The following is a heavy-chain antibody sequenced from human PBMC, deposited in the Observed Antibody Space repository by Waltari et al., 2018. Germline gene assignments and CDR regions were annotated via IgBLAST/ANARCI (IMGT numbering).Heavy chain of an antibody. D-gene: IGHD3-22*01. Sequence: QVQLVESGGGVVQPGRSLRLSCAASGFTFSSYGMHWVRQAPGKGLEWVAVIWYDGSNKYYADSVKGRFTISRDNSKNTLYLQMNSLRAEDTAVYYCAKALDYYDSSGYYFHYFDY. CDR1: GFTFSSYG. CDR2: IWYDGSNK. J-gene: IGHJ4*01. CDR3: AKALDYYDSSGYYFHYFDY. V-gene: IGHV3-33*06.